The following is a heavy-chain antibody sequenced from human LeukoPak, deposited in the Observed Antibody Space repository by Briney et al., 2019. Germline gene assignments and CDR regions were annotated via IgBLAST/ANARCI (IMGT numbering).Heavy chain of an antibody. Sequence: SETLSLTCGVYGGSFSAYYWSWIRQPPGKGLEWIGDINHSGSTKYNPSLMSRVAISVDSSKNHFSLNLRSVTAADTAVYYCARLPLGAFAEFLNFDYWGQGIPVTVSS. CDR1: GGSFSAYY. D-gene: IGHD3-10*01. CDR3: ARLPLGAFAEFLNFDY. J-gene: IGHJ4*02. V-gene: IGHV4-34*01. CDR2: INHSGST.